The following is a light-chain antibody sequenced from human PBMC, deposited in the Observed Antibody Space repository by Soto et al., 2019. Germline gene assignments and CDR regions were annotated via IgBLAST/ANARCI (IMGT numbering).Light chain of an antibody. CDR1: QNINGW. V-gene: IGKV1-39*01. CDR3: QQSYITPPIT. Sequence: DFQMTQSPTTLSASVGDRVTITCRASQNINGWLAWYQRKPGKAPKLLINAASNLRSGVPSRFSGSGSGTDFTLTIDGLQPEDFAVYYCQQSYITPPITFGQGTRLEVK. CDR2: AAS. J-gene: IGKJ5*01.